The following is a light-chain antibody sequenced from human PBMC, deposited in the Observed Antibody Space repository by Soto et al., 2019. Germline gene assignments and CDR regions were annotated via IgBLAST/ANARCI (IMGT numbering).Light chain of an antibody. V-gene: IGKV1-5*01. Sequence: TQSPSTLSASVGDGVTITCRASQTISGWLAWYQQRPGKAPKLLISDASSLRSGVPSRFSGSGSGTEFTLTISSLQPDDFGSYYCQQYKSYPWTFGHGTKVDIK. CDR3: QQYKSYPWT. CDR1: QTISGW. CDR2: DAS. J-gene: IGKJ1*01.